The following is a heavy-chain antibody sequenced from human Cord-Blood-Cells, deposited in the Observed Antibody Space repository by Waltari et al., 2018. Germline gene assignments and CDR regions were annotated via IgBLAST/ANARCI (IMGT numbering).Heavy chain of an antibody. D-gene: IGHD2-21*02. Sequence: QVQLPQSGAGLFKPSETLSLTCAAYGGPFSGSYWSWIRQPPGKGLEWIGEINHSGSTNYNPSLKSRVTISVDTSKNQFSLKLSSVTAADTAVYYCARRGLTTHIVVVTAIDYWGQGTLVTVSS. J-gene: IGHJ4*02. CDR3: ARRGLTTHIVVVTAIDY. CDR2: INHSGST. CDR1: GGPFSGSY. V-gene: IGHV4-34*01.